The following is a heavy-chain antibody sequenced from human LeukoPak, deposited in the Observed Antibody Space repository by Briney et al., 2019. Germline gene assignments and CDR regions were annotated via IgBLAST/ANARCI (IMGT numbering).Heavy chain of an antibody. CDR1: GGSISSSSYY. Sequence: SETLSLTCTVSGGSISSSSYYWGWIRQPPGKGLEWIGSIYYSGSTYYNPSLKSRVTISVDTSKNQFSLKLSSVTAADTAVYYCARPFLGYCSGGSCYPEDAFDIWGQGTMVIVSS. J-gene: IGHJ3*02. V-gene: IGHV4-39*01. CDR2: IYYSGST. CDR3: ARPFLGYCSGGSCYPEDAFDI. D-gene: IGHD2-15*01.